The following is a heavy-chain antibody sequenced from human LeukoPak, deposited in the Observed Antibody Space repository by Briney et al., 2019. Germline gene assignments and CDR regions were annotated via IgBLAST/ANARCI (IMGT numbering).Heavy chain of an antibody. CDR2: ISSSSSYT. J-gene: IGHJ3*02. Sequence: GGSLRLSCAASGFTFSDHYMSWIRQAPGKGLEWVSYISSSSSYTNYADSVKGRFTISRDNAKNSLYLQMNSLRAEDTAVYYCASGTRYFDWLSKDAFDIWGQGTMVTVSS. CDR1: GFTFSDHY. D-gene: IGHD3-9*01. CDR3: ASGTRYFDWLSKDAFDI. V-gene: IGHV3-11*06.